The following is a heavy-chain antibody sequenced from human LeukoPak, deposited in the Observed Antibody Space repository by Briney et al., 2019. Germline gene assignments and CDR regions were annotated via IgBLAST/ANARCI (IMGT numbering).Heavy chain of an antibody. D-gene: IGHD6-13*01. J-gene: IGHJ4*02. CDR2: ISDDGNNV. CDR3: LKDRASSWTFDY. V-gene: IGHV3-30*18. CDR1: GFIFSNYG. Sequence: GGSLRLSCAASGFIFSNYGMHWVRQAPGKGLEWVAAISDDGNNVYYADSVKGRFTISRDDSRNTLYLQMNSLSAEDTALYYCLKDRASSWTFDYWGQGTLVTVSS.